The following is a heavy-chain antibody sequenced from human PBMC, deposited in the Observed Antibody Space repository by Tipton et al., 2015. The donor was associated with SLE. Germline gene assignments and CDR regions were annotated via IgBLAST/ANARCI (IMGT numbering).Heavy chain of an antibody. J-gene: IGHJ4*02. Sequence: TLSLTCTVSGGSISSYYWSWIRQPPGKGLEWIGYIYYSGRTNYNPSLKSRVTISVDTSKNQFSLKLSSVTAADTAVYYCARGHRVRGDPYFDYWGQGTLVTVSS. CDR3: ARGHRVRGDPYFDY. CDR1: GGSISSYY. D-gene: IGHD3-10*01. V-gene: IGHV4-59*01. CDR2: IYYSGRT.